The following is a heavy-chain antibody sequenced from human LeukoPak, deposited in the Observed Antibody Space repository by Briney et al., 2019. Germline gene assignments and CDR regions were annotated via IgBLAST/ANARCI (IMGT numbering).Heavy chain of an antibody. V-gene: IGHV3-53*01. J-gene: IGHJ3*02. CDR3: ARDNRITSDAFDI. Sequence: GGSLRLSCAASGFTVSSNYMSWVRQAPGKGLKWVSVIYSGGSTYYADSVKGRFSISRDNSKNTLYLQMNSLRAEDTAVYYCARDNRITSDAFDIWGQGTMVTVSS. CDR1: GFTVSSNY. D-gene: IGHD2/OR15-2a*01. CDR2: IYSGGST.